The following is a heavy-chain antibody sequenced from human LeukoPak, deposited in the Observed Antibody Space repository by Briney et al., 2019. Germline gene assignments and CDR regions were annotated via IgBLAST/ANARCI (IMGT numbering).Heavy chain of an antibody. V-gene: IGHV3-33*01. J-gene: IGHJ4*02. CDR3: ARDWVRGRTGRTMLYYFDY. Sequence: AGGSLRLSCAASGFTFSSYGMHWVRQAPGKGLEWVAVIWYDGSNKYYADSVKGRFTISRDNSKNTLYLQMNSLRAEDTAVYYCARDWVRGRTGRTMLYYFDYWGQGTLVTVSS. CDR1: GFTFSSYG. D-gene: IGHD1-1*01. CDR2: IWYDGSNK.